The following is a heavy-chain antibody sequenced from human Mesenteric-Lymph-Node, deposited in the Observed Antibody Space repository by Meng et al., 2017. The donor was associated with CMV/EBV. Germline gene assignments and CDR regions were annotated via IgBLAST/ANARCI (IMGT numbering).Heavy chain of an antibody. D-gene: IGHD3-10*01. CDR2: ITWDGGRT. Sequence: GGSLRLSCAASGFTFGDYTIHWARRAPGKGLEWVSLITWDGGRTNYADSVKGRFTISRDNSKNSLYLQMNSLRTEDTGFYFCAKGGSGRATISNYGMDVWGQGTTVTVSS. CDR3: AKGGSGRATISNYGMDV. CDR1: GFTFGDYT. V-gene: IGHV3-43*01. J-gene: IGHJ6*02.